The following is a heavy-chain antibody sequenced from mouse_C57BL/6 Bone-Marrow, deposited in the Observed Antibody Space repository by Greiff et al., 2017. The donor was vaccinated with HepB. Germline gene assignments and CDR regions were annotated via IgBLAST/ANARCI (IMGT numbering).Heavy chain of an antibody. CDR3: ATTVVAFDY. V-gene: IGHV5-4*03. Sequence: EVKLVESGGGLVKPGGSWKLSCAASGFTFSSNARSWVRQTPEKGLEWVATIRDGGHNTYYPDNVKGRFTISRDNAKNNLYRQMSHLKSEDTAMYYCATTVVAFDYWGQGTTLTVSS. CDR1: GFTFSSNA. J-gene: IGHJ2*01. D-gene: IGHD1-1*01. CDR2: IRDGGHNT.